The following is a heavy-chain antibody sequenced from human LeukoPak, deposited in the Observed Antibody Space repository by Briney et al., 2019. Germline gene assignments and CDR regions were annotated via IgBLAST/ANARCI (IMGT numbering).Heavy chain of an antibody. CDR1: WCSYTRYW. V-gene: IGHV5-51*01. CDR3: AGHTRLVAPDGFDI. D-gene: IGHD2-8*02. J-gene: IGHJ3*02. Sequence: GESLKISCKGSWCSYTRYWIGWGRQMPGNGLEWMGLIYPGDSDTRYSPSFQGQVTISADKCITTAYLQSSSLKGSDIALYYCAGHTRLVAPDGFDIWGQGTMVTVSS. CDR2: IYPGDSDT.